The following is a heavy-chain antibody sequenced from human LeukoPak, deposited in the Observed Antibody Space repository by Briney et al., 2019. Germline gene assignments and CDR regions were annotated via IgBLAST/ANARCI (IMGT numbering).Heavy chain of an antibody. CDR1: GYSISSGYY. D-gene: IGHD5-12*01. CDR2: IYHSGST. CDR3: ARDPTAWDIGYDLAFDI. V-gene: IGHV4-38-2*02. J-gene: IGHJ3*02. Sequence: SETLSLTCTVSGYSISSGYYWGWIRQPPGKGLEWIGSIYHSGSTYYNPSLKSRVTISVDTSKNQFSLKLSSVTAADTAVYYCARDPTAWDIGYDLAFDIWGQGTMVTVSS.